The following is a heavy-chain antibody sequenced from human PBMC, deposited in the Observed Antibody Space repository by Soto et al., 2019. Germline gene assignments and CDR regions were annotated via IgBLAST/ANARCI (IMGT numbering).Heavy chain of an antibody. D-gene: IGHD2-2*02. CDR3: ARERGYCSSTSCHNDYNWFDP. CDR1: GGSISSGVYY. Sequence: PSETLSLTCTVSGGSISSGVYYWSWIRHHPGNGLEWIGYIYYSGSTYYNPSLKSRVTISVDTSKNQFSLKLSSVTAADTAVYYCARERGYCSSTSCHNDYNWFDPWGQGTMVTV. CDR2: IYYSGST. V-gene: IGHV4-31*03. J-gene: IGHJ5*02.